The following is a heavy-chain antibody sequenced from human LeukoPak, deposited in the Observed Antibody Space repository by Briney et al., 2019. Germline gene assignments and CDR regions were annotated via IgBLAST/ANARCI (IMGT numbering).Heavy chain of an antibody. CDR3: ARVTRYYFDY. J-gene: IGHJ4*02. CDR2: ISYDGSNK. D-gene: IGHD2-2*01. V-gene: IGHV3-30*04. Sequence: PGRSLRLSCAASGFTFSSYAMHWVRQAPGKGLEWVAVISYDGSNKYYADSVKGRFTISRDNSKNTLYLQMNSLRAEDTTVYYCARVTRYYFDYWSQGTLVTVSS. CDR1: GFTFSSYA.